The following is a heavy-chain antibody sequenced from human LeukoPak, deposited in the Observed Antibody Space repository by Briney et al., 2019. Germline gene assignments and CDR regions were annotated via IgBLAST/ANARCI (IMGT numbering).Heavy chain of an antibody. V-gene: IGHV3-30-3*01. CDR1: GFTFSSYA. CDR2: ISYDGSNK. D-gene: IGHD3-3*01. J-gene: IGHJ4*02. Sequence: GGSLRLSCAASGFTFSSYAMHWVRQAPGKGLEGGAVISYDGSNKYYADSVKGRFTISRDNSKNTLYLQMNSLRAEDTAVYYCARDPWGGGGITIFGVVIIGGSFDYWGQGTLVTVSS. CDR3: ARDPWGGGGITIFGVVIIGGSFDY.